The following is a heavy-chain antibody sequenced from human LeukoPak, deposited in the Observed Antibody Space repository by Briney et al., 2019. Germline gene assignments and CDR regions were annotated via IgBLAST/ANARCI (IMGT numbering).Heavy chain of an antibody. Sequence: GGSLRLSCAVSGFTFSSHAMTWVRQAPGKGLEWVSGISISGDITYYADSVQGRFIIFRDNSKNTVYPQMNSLRVEDTAVYYCANEEVPNDYWGQGTLVTVSS. V-gene: IGHV3-23*01. J-gene: IGHJ4*02. CDR2: ISISGDIT. D-gene: IGHD4/OR15-4a*01. CDR3: ANEEVPNDY. CDR1: GFTFSSHA.